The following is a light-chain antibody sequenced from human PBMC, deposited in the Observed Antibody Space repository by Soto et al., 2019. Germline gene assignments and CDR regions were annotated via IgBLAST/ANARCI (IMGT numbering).Light chain of an antibody. Sequence: EIVLTQSPATLSLSPGERATLSCRASDVVGSNLAWYQQKPGQAPRLLIYGASTRATGIPDRFSVSGSGTDFTLTISRLEPEDFAVYYCQQYGSSPTFGQGTRLEIK. CDR2: GAS. V-gene: IGKV3-20*01. J-gene: IGKJ5*01. CDR1: DVVGSN. CDR3: QQYGSSPT.